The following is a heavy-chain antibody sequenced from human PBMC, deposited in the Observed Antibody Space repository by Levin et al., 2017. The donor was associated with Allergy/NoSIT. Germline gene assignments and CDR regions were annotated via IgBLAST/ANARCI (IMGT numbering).Heavy chain of an antibody. CDR2: IAYDGSNK. CDR3: GKPLGIREAGWLESGLDV. V-gene: IGHV3-30*18. D-gene: IGHD6-13*01. Sequence: PGESLKISCAASGFTFSSYGMHWVRQAPGKGLEWVAVIAYDGSNKYYADSVKGRFTISRDNSENTLYLQMNSLRVEDTVVYYCGKPLGIREAGWLESGLDVWGKGTTVTVFS. J-gene: IGHJ6*04. CDR1: GFTFSSYG.